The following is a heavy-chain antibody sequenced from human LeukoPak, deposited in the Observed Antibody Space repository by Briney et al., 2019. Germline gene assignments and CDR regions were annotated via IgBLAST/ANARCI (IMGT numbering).Heavy chain of an antibody. J-gene: IGHJ5*02. Sequence: SETLSLTCTVSGGSISSGSYYWSWIRQPAGKGLEWIGRIYTSGSTNYNPSLKSRVTISVDTSKNQFSLKLSSVTAADTAVYYCARDYGDYVFRWFDPWGQGTLVTVSS. CDR1: GGSISSGSYY. V-gene: IGHV4-61*02. D-gene: IGHD4-17*01. CDR3: ARDYGDYVFRWFDP. CDR2: IYTSGST.